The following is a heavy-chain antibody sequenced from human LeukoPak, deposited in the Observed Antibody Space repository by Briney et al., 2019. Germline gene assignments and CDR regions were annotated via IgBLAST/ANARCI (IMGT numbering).Heavy chain of an antibody. Sequence: SGGSLRLSCAASGFTFSNYWMSWVRQAPGKGLEWVANIKQDGSEKYYVDSVKGRFTISRDNAKNSLYLQMNSLRAEDTAVYYCARDRIGYSYGYEDYWGQGTLVTVSS. CDR2: IKQDGSEK. J-gene: IGHJ4*02. V-gene: IGHV3-7*01. D-gene: IGHD5-18*01. CDR1: GFTFSNYW. CDR3: ARDRIGYSYGYEDY.